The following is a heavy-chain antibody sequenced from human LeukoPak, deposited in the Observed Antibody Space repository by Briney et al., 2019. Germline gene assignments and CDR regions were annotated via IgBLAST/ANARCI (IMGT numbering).Heavy chain of an antibody. CDR2: ISSLSGTR. V-gene: IGHV3-48*01. Sequence: GGSLRLSCVVSGLTFSSYSMNWVRQAPGEGLEWVSYISSLSGTRYYADSVKGRFTISRDNAKNSLYLQMDSLRAEDTAVYYCARSTYYYGSGSSFPFDYWGQGTLVTVSS. CDR1: GLTFSSYS. CDR3: ARSTYYYGSGSSFPFDY. D-gene: IGHD3-10*01. J-gene: IGHJ4*02.